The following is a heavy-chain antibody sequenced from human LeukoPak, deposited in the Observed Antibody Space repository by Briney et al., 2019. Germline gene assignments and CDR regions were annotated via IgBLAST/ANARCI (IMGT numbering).Heavy chain of an antibody. CDR1: GFTFSSYS. V-gene: IGHV3-21*01. D-gene: IGHD2-2*01. CDR3: AREGCSSTSCYFGTYYFDY. Sequence: GGSLRLSCAASGFTFSSYSMNWVRQAPGKGLEWVSSISSSSSYIYYADSVKGRFTISRDNANNSLYLQMNSLRAEDTAVYYCAREGCSSTSCYFGTYYFDYWGQGTLVTVSS. J-gene: IGHJ4*02. CDR2: ISSSSSYI.